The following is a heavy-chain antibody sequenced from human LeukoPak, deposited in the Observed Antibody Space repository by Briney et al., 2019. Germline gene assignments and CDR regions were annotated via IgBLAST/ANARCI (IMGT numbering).Heavy chain of an antibody. Sequence: GGSLRLSCAASGFTVSSKYMSWVRQAPGKGLGWVSGIYIDGSTNYADSVKGRLTISRDSSKNTLYLQVDSLRAEDTGVYYCARGGIYNPGLFDYWGQGTLVTVSS. CDR3: ARGGIYNPGLFDY. CDR1: GFTVSSKY. V-gene: IGHV3-53*01. CDR2: IYIDGST. D-gene: IGHD5-24*01. J-gene: IGHJ4*02.